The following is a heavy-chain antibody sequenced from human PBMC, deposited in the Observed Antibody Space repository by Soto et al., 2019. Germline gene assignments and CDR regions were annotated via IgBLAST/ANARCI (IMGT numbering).Heavy chain of an antibody. CDR2: ISYDGSNK. Sequence: PGGSLRLSCAASGFTFSSYAMHWVRQAPGKGLEWVAVISYDGSNKYYADSVKGRFTISRDNSKNTLYLQMNSLRAEDTAVYYCARGSGQQLVRPYYGMDVWGQGTTVTVSS. V-gene: IGHV3-30-3*01. CDR1: GFTFSSYA. D-gene: IGHD6-13*01. CDR3: ARGSGQQLVRPYYGMDV. J-gene: IGHJ6*02.